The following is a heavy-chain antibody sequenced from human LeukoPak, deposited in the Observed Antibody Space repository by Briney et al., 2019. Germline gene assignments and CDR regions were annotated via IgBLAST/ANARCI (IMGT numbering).Heavy chain of an antibody. V-gene: IGHV1-2*02. J-gene: IGHJ4*02. CDR1: GYTFTGYY. CDR2: INPNSGGT. CDR3: ARDDDFVDY. D-gene: IGHD1-1*01. Sequence: ASVKVSCKASGYTFTGYYMHWVRQAPGQGLEWMGWINPNSGGTNYAQKFRGRVTMTRDTSNSTAYMDLSRLRSDDTAVYYCARDDDFVDYWGQGSLVTVCS.